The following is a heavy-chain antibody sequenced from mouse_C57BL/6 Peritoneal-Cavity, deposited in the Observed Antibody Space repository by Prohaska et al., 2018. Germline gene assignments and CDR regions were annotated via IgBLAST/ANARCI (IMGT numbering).Heavy chain of an antibody. CDR3: ARKSAAYYCSSDWYIDV. Sequence: QIQLQQSGPELVKRGASVQISCKASGYIFTDYYIHWVKQRPGQGLEWIGWIYPSRGNTKYNENFKVNSTMTVDTSSRTAYMELSSHTSEDSEVYCCARKSAAYYCSSDWYIDVWGTGTTVTVSS. CDR1: GYIFTDYY. J-gene: IGHJ1*03. V-gene: IGHV1-84*01. D-gene: IGHD1-1*01. CDR2: IYPSRGNT.